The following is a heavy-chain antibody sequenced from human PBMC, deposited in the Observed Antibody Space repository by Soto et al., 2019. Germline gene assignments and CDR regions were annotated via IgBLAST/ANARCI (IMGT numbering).Heavy chain of an antibody. CDR2: INPNSGGT. CDR1: GYTFTGYY. D-gene: IGHD6-13*01. V-gene: IGHV1-2*02. Sequence: ASVKVSCKASGYTFTGYYMHWVRQAPGQGLEWMGWINPNSGGTNYAQKFQGRVTMTRDTSISTAYMELSRLRSDDTAVYYCARESGIAAAGTADRSFDPWGQGTLVTVSS. CDR3: ARESGIAAAGTADRSFDP. J-gene: IGHJ5*02.